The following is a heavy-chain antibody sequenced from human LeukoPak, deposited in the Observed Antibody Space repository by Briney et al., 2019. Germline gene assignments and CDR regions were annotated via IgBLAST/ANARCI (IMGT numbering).Heavy chain of an antibody. CDR2: ISLDGATT. V-gene: IGHV3-23*01. Sequence: GGSLRLSCAASGFTVSSNYMSWVRQAPGKGLEWVSGISLDGATTYYAGSVEGRFTISRDNSKNTLYLQMSSLRADDTAVYYCVKDHGWLLYSWGQGTLVTVSS. CDR3: VKDHGWLLYS. CDR1: GFTVSSNY. J-gene: IGHJ4*02. D-gene: IGHD3-9*01.